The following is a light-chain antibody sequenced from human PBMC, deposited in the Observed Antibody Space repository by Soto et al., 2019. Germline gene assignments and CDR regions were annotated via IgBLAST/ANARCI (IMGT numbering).Light chain of an antibody. CDR2: DTT. CDR1: QDLTNY. Sequence: DIQMTQSPTSLAASVGDRVTITCQASQDLTNYLNWYQQKPGEAPKLLIYDTTTLEEGVPTRFSGGGSGTAFTFTINCLQPEDAAIYFCQQYVNLPYTFGQGTKLEIK. J-gene: IGKJ2*01. V-gene: IGKV1-33*01. CDR3: QQYVNLPYT.